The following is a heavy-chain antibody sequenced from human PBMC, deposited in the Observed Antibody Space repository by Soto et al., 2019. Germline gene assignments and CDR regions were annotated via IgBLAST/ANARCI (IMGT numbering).Heavy chain of an antibody. CDR2: ISGSGGST. J-gene: IGHJ4*02. V-gene: IGHV3-23*01. D-gene: IGHD3-3*01. CDR1: GFTFSSYS. CDR3: AKYKTILPRALDY. Sequence: GGSLRLSCAASGFTFSSYSMSWVRQAPGKGLEWVSAISGSGGSTYYADSVKGRFTISRDNSKNTLYLQMNSLRAEDTAVYYCAKYKTILPRALDYWGQGTLVTVSS.